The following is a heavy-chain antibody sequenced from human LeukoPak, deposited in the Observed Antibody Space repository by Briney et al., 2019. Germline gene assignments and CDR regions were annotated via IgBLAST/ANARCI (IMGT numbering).Heavy chain of an antibody. Sequence: GGSLRLSCAASGFTFSTYLMSWVRQAPGKGLEWVGRIKSKTDGGTTEYAAPVKGRFTISRDDSKKTLYLEMNSLETEDTAIYYCNTDYNYGENTRFGYWGQGTLVTVSS. CDR2: IKSKTDGGTT. V-gene: IGHV3-15*01. CDR3: NTDYNYGENTRFGY. D-gene: IGHD3-16*01. CDR1: GFTFSTYL. J-gene: IGHJ4*02.